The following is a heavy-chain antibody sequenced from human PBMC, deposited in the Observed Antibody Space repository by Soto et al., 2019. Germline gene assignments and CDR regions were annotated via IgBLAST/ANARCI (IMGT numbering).Heavy chain of an antibody. CDR3: ARGFRSSGSYYRDDN. V-gene: IGHV4-34*01. Sequence: QVQLQQWGAGLLKPSETLSLTCAVYGGSFSGYYWSWIRQPPGKGLEWIGEINHSGSTNYNPSLKSRVTKSVDTSKNQFSLKLRSVTAADTAVYYCARGFRSSGSYYRDDNWGQGILVTVSS. D-gene: IGHD1-26*01. CDR1: GGSFSGYY. CDR2: INHSGST. J-gene: IGHJ4*02.